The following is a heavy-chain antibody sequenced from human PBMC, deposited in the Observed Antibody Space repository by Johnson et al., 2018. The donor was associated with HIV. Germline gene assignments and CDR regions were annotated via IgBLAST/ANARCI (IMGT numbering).Heavy chain of an antibody. CDR3: ARATRSSSSGRHDAFDI. D-gene: IGHD6-6*01. J-gene: IGHJ3*02. CDR2: IYSGGSI. CDR1: GFSVSNNY. Sequence: VQLVESGGGLVQPGGSLRLSCGASGFSVSNNYMNWVRQAPGKGLEWVSVIYSGGSIGYADSVKGRFTISRDNAKNSLYLQMNSLRAEDTAVYYCARATRSSSSGRHDAFDIWGQGTMVTVSS. V-gene: IGHV3-66*02.